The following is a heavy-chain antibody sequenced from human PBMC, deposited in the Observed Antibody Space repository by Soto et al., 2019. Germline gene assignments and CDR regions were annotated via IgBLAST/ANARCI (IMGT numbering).Heavy chain of an antibody. CDR1: GGSISSGDYY. D-gene: IGHD6-13*01. CDR2: IYYSGST. J-gene: IGHJ4*02. V-gene: IGHV4-30-4*01. Sequence: VQLQESGPGLVKPSQTLSLTCTVSGGSISSGDYYWSWIRQPPGKGLGWIGYIYYSGSTYYNPSLKSRVTISVDTSKNQFSLKLSSVTAADTAVYYCAREIAAAGTFDYWGQGTLVTVSS. CDR3: AREIAAAGTFDY.